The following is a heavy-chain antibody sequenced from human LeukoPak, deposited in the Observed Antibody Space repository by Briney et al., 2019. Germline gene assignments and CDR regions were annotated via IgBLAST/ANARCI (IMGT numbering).Heavy chain of an antibody. V-gene: IGHV1-18*01. CDR1: GYTFTSYG. D-gene: IGHD3-22*01. J-gene: IGHJ3*02. CDR3: ARDSYYDSSGYYYYGPRETRNAFEI. Sequence: GASVKVSCKASGYTFTSYGISWVRQAPGQGLEWMGWISAYNGNTNYAQKLQGRVTMTTDTSTSTAYMELRSLRSDDTAVYYCARDSYYDSSGYYYYGPRETRNAFEIWGQGTMVTVSS. CDR2: ISAYNGNT.